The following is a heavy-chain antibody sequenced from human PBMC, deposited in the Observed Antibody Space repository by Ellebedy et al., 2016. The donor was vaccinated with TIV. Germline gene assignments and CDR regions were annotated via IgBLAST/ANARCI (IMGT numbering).Heavy chain of an antibody. CDR2: IYYSGST. Sequence: SETLSLTXTVSGGSISSGGYYWSWIRQHPGKGLEWIGYIYYSGSTYYNPSLRSRVTISVDRSKNQFSLKLSSVTAADTAVYYCARFDYHYYGMDVWGQGTTVTVSS. V-gene: IGHV4-31*03. J-gene: IGHJ6*02. CDR3: ARFDYHYYGMDV. CDR1: GGSISSGGYY. D-gene: IGHD3-9*01.